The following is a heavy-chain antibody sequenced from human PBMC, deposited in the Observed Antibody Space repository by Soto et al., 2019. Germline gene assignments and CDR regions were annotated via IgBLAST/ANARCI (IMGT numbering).Heavy chain of an antibody. Sequence: LVKVYCRAAGYRFTSYGIRWRRQDPGQGLEWMGWISAYNGTTNYAQKLQGRVTMTTDTSTSTAYMELRSLRSDDTAVYYCARDTVAGTTSFDYRGQGTLVPVSP. V-gene: IGHV1-18*01. CDR3: ARDTVAGTTSFDY. CDR2: ISAYNGTT. CDR1: GYRFTSYG. D-gene: IGHD6-19*01. J-gene: IGHJ4*02.